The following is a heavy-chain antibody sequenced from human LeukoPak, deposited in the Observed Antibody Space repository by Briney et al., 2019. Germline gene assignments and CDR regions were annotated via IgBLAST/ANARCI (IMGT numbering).Heavy chain of an antibody. CDR2: INDNGAGT. D-gene: IGHD3-16*01. V-gene: IGHV3-23*01. CDR3: ATEIMDVGPHYYNGIDV. Sequence: PGGSLRLSCAASGFTFSSYAMSWVRQAPGKGLKWVSTINDNGAGTYYADSVKGRFTISRDDAKNSLYLQMNSLRAGDTAVYYCATEIMDVGPHYYNGIDVWGQGTTVTVSS. J-gene: IGHJ6*02. CDR1: GFTFSSYA.